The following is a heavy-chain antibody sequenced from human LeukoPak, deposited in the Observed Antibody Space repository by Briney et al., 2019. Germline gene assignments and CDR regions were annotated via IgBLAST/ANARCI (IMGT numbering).Heavy chain of an antibody. D-gene: IGHD6-6*01. CDR2: IYPGDSDT. J-gene: IGHJ4*02. CDR1: GYSFTSYW. CDR3: ARVEARAARPYYFDY. Sequence: GEALKISCKGSGYSFTSYWIGWVHQMPGKGLEWMGIIYPGDSDTRYSPSLQGQVTISADKSISTAYLQWSSLKASDTAMYYCARVEARAARPYYFDYWGQGTLVTVSS. V-gene: IGHV5-51*07.